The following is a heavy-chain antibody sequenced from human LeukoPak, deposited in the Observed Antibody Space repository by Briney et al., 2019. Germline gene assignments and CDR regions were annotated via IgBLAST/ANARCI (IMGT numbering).Heavy chain of an antibody. CDR3: ARPRRGDYRFNDAFDI. V-gene: IGHV5-51*01. D-gene: IGHD4-17*01. Sequence: GESLKISCKGSGYSFPSYWIAWVRQMPGKGLEWMGIIYPGVSNTRHSPSFEGQVTISADKSISTAYLQWSSLKASDTAMYYCARPRRGDYRFNDAFDIWGQGTMVTVSS. CDR2: IYPGVSNT. J-gene: IGHJ3*02. CDR1: GYSFPSYW.